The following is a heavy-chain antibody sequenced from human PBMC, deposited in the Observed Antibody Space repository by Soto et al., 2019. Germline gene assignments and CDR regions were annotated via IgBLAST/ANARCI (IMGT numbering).Heavy chain of an antibody. CDR1: GFTFSSYW. CDR2: INVDGSTT. J-gene: IGHJ4*02. CDR3: ARDKSTWNDAGDY. V-gene: IGHV3-74*01. D-gene: IGHD1-1*01. Sequence: EVQLVESGGGLVQPGGSLRLSCAASGFTFSSYWMHWVRQVPGKGLLWVSRINVDGSTTNYADSVKGRFTISRDNAKNTLYLQMNSLRADDTAVYYCARDKSTWNDAGDYWGQGTLVTVSS.